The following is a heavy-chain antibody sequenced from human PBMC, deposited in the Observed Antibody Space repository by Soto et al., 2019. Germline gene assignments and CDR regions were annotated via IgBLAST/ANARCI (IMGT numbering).Heavy chain of an antibody. CDR3: ARVTNLRLWGNYYMDV. Sequence: SQTLSLTCTVSGGSISSYYWSWIRQPPGKGLEWIGYIYYSGSTNYNPSLKSRVTISVDTSKNQFSLKLSSVTAADTAVYYCARVTNLRLWGNYYMDVWGKGTTVTVSS. CDR1: GGSISSYY. CDR2: IYYSGST. J-gene: IGHJ6*03. D-gene: IGHD3-16*01. V-gene: IGHV4-59*01.